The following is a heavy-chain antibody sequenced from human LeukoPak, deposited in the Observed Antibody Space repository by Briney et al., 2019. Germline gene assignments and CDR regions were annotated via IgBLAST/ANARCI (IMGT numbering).Heavy chain of an antibody. V-gene: IGHV4-34*01. CDR1: GGSFSGYY. CDR2: INHSGST. Sequence: PSETLSLTCAVYGGSFSGYYWSWIRQPPGKGLEWIGEINHSGSTNYNPSLKSRVTISVDTSKNQFSLKLSSVTAADTAVYYCARGIHHGYYDFWSGYYAGCWFDPWGQGTLVTVSS. CDR3: ARGIHHGYYDFWSGYYAGCWFDP. J-gene: IGHJ5*02. D-gene: IGHD3-3*01.